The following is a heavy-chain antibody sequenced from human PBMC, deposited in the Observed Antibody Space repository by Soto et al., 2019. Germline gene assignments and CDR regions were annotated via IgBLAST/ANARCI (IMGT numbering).Heavy chain of an antibody. J-gene: IGHJ4*02. D-gene: IGHD2-2*01. CDR2: INWNGGST. Sequence: EVQLVESGGGVVRPGGSLRLSCAVSGFTFEDYGMSWVRQVPGKVLEWVSGINWNGGSTRYADSVKGRFTISRDNAKNSLYLQMNSLRADDTALYYCATGNQYASSPFDYWGQGSLVTVSS. CDR3: ATGNQYASSPFDY. CDR1: GFTFEDYG. V-gene: IGHV3-20*04.